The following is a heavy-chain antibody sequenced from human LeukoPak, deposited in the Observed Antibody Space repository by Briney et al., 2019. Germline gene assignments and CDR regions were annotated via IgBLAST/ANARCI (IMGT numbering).Heavy chain of an antibody. D-gene: IGHD5-18*01. CDR3: ARTLLVGTPMAPSHYYYGMDV. J-gene: IGHJ6*02. CDR2: IYHSGNT. V-gene: IGHV4-59*01. CDR1: GGSISGYY. Sequence: SETLSLTCTVSGGSISGYYWSWIRQPPGKGLEWIWYIYHSGNTNYNPSLKSRVTISVDTSKNQFSLKLTSVTAADTAVYSCARTLLVGTPMAPSHYYYGMDVWGQGTTVTVSS.